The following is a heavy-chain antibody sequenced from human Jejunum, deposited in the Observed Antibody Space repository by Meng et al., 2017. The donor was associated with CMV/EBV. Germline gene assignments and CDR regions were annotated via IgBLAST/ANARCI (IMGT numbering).Heavy chain of an antibody. CDR2: IYTSGNT. V-gene: IGHV4-4*07. CDR3: TRDNLSGSYYFDY. Sequence: QVQLQEPGPGLVKPSETLSLTCTVSGCSINGYYCSWIRQPAGKGLEWIGRIYTSGNTNYNPSLKSRVTMSVDTSKNQFSLKLSSVTAADTAVYYCTRDNLSGSYYFDYWGQGTLVTVSS. CDR1: GCSINGYY. D-gene: IGHD1-26*01. J-gene: IGHJ4*02.